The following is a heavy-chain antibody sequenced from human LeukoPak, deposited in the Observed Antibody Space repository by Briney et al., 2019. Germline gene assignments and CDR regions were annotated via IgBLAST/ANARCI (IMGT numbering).Heavy chain of an antibody. D-gene: IGHD3-3*01. V-gene: IGHV4-31*03. Sequence: PSETLSLTCTVSGGSISSGGYYWSWIRQHPGKGLEWIGYIYYSGSTYYNPSLKSRVTISVDRSKNQFSLKLSSVTAADTAVYYCARVKNRTIFGVVIPNWFDPWGQGTLVTVSS. CDR1: GGSISSGGYY. CDR2: IYYSGST. J-gene: IGHJ5*02. CDR3: ARVKNRTIFGVVIPNWFDP.